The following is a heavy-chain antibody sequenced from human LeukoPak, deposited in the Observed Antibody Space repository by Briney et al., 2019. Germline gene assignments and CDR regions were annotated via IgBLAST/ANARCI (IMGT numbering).Heavy chain of an antibody. Sequence: PGRSLRLSCAASGFTFDDYAMHWVRQAPGKGLEWVSGISWNSGSIGYADSVRGRFTISRDNAENSLYLQMNSLRAEDTALYYCAKDNGIPSGWFDPWGQGTLVTVSS. V-gene: IGHV3-9*01. J-gene: IGHJ5*02. CDR2: ISWNSGSI. CDR1: GFTFDDYA. D-gene: IGHD5-18*01. CDR3: AKDNGIPSGWFDP.